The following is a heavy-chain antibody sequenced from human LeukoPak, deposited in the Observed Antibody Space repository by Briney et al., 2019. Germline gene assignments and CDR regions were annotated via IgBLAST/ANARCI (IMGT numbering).Heavy chain of an antibody. Sequence: AGGSLRLSCAASGFTFSSYAMHWVRQAPGKGLEGVADIHKDGSNKYYADSVKGRFTISRDNSKNTLYLQMNSLRAEDTAVYYCARGLVDILTGYYYYYGMDVWGQGATVTVSS. V-gene: IGHV3-30*04. CDR2: IHKDGSNK. CDR1: GFTFSSYA. CDR3: ARGLVDILTGYYYYYGMDV. D-gene: IGHD3-9*01. J-gene: IGHJ6*02.